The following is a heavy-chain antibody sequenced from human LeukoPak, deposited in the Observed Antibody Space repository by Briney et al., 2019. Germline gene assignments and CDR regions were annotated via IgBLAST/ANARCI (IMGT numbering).Heavy chain of an antibody. D-gene: IGHD1-1*01. V-gene: IGHV4-59*01. Sequence: SETLSLTCTVSGGSISSYYWSWIRQPPGKGLEWIGYISYSGSTNFNPSLKSRVTISVDTFKNQFSLKLSSVTAADTAVYYCAREGTAGTNLNWFDPWGQGTLVTVSS. CDR3: AREGTAGTNLNWFDP. CDR1: GGSISSYY. CDR2: ISYSGST. J-gene: IGHJ5*02.